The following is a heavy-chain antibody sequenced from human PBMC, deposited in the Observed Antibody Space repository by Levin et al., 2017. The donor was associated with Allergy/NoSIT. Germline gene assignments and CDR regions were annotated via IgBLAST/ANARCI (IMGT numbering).Heavy chain of an antibody. CDR2: IIPIFGTA. Sequence: ASVKVSCKASGGTFSSYAISWVRQAPGQGLEWMGGIIPIFGTANYAQKFQGRVTITADESTSTAYMELSSLRSEDTAVYYCARDEMVGATTPNYYYGMDVWGQGTTVTVSS. CDR3: ARDEMVGATTPNYYYGMDV. J-gene: IGHJ6*02. D-gene: IGHD1-26*01. CDR1: GGTFSSYA. V-gene: IGHV1-69*13.